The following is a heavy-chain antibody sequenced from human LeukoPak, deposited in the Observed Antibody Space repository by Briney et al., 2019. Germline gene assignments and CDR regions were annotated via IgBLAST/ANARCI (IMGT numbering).Heavy chain of an antibody. CDR1: GFTFDDYA. CDR3: AKDRSGWLQSLFDY. V-gene: IGHV3-9*01. Sequence: PGRSLRLPCAASGFTFDDYAMHWVRQAPGKGLEWVSGISWNSGSIGYADSVKGRFTISRDNAKNSLYLQMNSLRAEDTALYYCAKDRSGWLQSLFDYWGQGTLVTVSS. J-gene: IGHJ4*02. CDR2: ISWNSGSI. D-gene: IGHD5-24*01.